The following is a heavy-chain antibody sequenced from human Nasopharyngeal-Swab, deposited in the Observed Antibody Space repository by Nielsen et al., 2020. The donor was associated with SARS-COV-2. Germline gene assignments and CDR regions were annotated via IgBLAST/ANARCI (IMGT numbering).Heavy chain of an antibody. D-gene: IGHD6-19*01. Sequence: GESLQIPCAASGFNFNNYAMSWVRQAPGKGPEWVSGISVSGGRTYYADSVTGRFTISRDNSKNMLVLQMNSLRAEDTAVYYCAKEEQWLVHDWGQGTLVTVSS. V-gene: IGHV3-23*01. CDR2: ISVSGGRT. CDR3: AKEEQWLVHD. CDR1: GFNFNNYA. J-gene: IGHJ4*02.